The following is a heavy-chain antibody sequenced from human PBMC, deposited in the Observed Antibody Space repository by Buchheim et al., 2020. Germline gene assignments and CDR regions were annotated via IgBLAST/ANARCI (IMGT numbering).Heavy chain of an antibody. CDR1: GGSMSRYY. D-gene: IGHD2-2*01. Sequence: QVQLQESGPGLVKPSETLSLTCTVSGGSMSRYYWSWMRQSPGKGLEWIGYIFYSGSTNYNPALKSRVTTSVDMSNNQLSLKLNSVTAADTAVYYCARHRALGYCSSLNCYSFDPWGQGIL. J-gene: IGHJ5*01. CDR2: IFYSGST. CDR3: ARHRALGYCSSLNCYSFDP. V-gene: IGHV4-59*08.